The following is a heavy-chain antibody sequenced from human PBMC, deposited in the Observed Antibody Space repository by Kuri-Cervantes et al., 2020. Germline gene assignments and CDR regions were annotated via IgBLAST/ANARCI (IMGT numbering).Heavy chain of an antibody. Sequence: GGSLRLSCAASGFTFDDYAMHWVRQAPGKGLEWVSGISWNSGSIGYADSVKGRFTISRDNAKNSLYLQMNSLRAEDTALYYCARVREQWLWGSYYFDYWGQGTLVTVSS. J-gene: IGHJ4*02. CDR2: ISWNSGSI. CDR3: ARVREQWLWGSYYFDY. V-gene: IGHV3-9*01. CDR1: GFTFDDYA. D-gene: IGHD6-19*01.